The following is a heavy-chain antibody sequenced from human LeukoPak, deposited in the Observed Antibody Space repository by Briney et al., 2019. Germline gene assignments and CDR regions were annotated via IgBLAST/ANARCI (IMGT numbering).Heavy chain of an antibody. J-gene: IGHJ5*02. CDR3: AREGIVVPAAINWFDP. CDR2: IYYSGST. V-gene: IGHV4-39*02. CDR1: GGSISSSSYY. D-gene: IGHD2-2*01. Sequence: PSETLSLTCTVSGGSISSSSYYWGWIRQPPGKGLEWIGSIYYSGSTYYNPSLKSRVTISVDTSKNQFSLKLSSVTAADTAVYYCAREGIVVPAAINWFDPWGQGTLVTVSS.